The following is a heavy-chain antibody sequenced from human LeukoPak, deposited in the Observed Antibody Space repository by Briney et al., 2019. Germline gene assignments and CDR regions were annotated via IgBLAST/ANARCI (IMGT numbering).Heavy chain of an antibody. V-gene: IGHV1-18*01. CDR2: ISSYNGNT. CDR1: GYTFTSYG. Sequence: ASVKVSCKASGYTFTSYGISWVRQAPGQGLEWMGWISSYNGNTNYAQKLQGRVTMSTDTSTGTAYMELSSLRSEDTAVYYCARDVGATYDAFDIWGQGTMVTVSS. CDR3: ARDVGATYDAFDI. J-gene: IGHJ3*02. D-gene: IGHD1-26*01.